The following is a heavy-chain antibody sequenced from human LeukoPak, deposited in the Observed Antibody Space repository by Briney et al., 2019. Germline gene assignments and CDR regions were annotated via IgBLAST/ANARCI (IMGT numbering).Heavy chain of an antibody. CDR1: GGSFSGYY. CDR2: INHSGST. Sequence: PSETLSLTCAVYGGSFSGYYWSWIRQPPGKGLEWIGEINHSGSTNYNPSLKSRVTISVDTSKNQFSLKLSSVTAADTAVYYCASAPVQLEHNDAFDIWGQGTMVTVSS. CDR3: ASAPVQLEHNDAFDI. V-gene: IGHV4-34*01. J-gene: IGHJ3*02. D-gene: IGHD1-1*01.